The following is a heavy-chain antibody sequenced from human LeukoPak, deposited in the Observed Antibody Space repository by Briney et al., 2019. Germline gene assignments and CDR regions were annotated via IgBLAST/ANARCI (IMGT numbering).Heavy chain of an antibody. V-gene: IGHV1-2*02. CDR1: GYTFIDYN. CDR2: INPNSDGT. Sequence: ASVKVSCKASGYTFIDYNMRWVRHGPGQGLEWMGWINPNSDGTIYAQKFQGRVTMTTETSISTASMELSGLTPDDTAVYYCARAGGYYYETSGYRQISPYFDYWGQGTLVTVSS. J-gene: IGHJ4*02. D-gene: IGHD3-22*01. CDR3: ARAGGYYYETSGYRQISPYFDY.